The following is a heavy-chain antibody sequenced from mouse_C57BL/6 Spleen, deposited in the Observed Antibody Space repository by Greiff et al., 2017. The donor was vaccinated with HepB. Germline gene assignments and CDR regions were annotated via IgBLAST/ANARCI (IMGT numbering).Heavy chain of an antibody. CDR1: GYTFTSYW. Sequence: QVQLQQPGAELVKPGASVKMSCKASGYTFTSYWITWVKQRPGQGLEWIGDIYPGSGSTNYNEKFKSKATLTVDTSSSTAYMQLSSLTFEDSAVYYCARSYYDYDWFAYWGQGTLVTVSA. V-gene: IGHV1-55*01. J-gene: IGHJ3*01. CDR3: ARSYYDYDWFAY. CDR2: IYPGSGST. D-gene: IGHD2-4*01.